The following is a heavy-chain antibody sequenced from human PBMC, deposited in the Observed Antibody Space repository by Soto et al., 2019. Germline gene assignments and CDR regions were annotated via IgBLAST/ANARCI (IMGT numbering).Heavy chain of an antibody. CDR2: IYYSGST. CDR1: GGSISSYY. Sequence: SETLSLTCTVSGGSISSYYWSWIRQPPGKGLEWIGYIYYSGSTNYNPSLKSRVTISVDTSKNQFSLKLSSVTAADTAVYYCARKRVICSSTSCFSYFDYWGQGTLVTVS. V-gene: IGHV4-59*01. CDR3: ARKRVICSSTSCFSYFDY. D-gene: IGHD2-2*01. J-gene: IGHJ4*02.